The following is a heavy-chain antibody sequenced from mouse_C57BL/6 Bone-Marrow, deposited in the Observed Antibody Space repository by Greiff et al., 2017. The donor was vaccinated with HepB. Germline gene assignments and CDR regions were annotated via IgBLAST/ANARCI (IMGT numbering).Heavy chain of an antibody. J-gene: IGHJ3*01. V-gene: IGHV5-16*01. Sequence: EVQVVESEGGLVQPGSSMKLSCTASGFTFSDYYMAWVRQVPEKGLEWVANINYDGSSTYYLDSLKSRFIISRDNAKNILYLQMSSLKSEDTATYYCAREDYPAWFAYWGQGTLVTVSA. D-gene: IGHD2-4*01. CDR2: INYDGSST. CDR3: AREDYPAWFAY. CDR1: GFTFSDYY.